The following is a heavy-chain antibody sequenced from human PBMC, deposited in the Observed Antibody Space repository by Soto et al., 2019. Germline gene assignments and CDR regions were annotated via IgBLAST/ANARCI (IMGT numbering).Heavy chain of an antibody. CDR1: GYTLTSNV. J-gene: IGHJ6*02. CDR2: VSAYNGNT. Sequence: DSVKVSCKASGYTLTSNVMSWVRQAPGQGLEWMGWVSAYNGNTNYAPKFQGRVTMTTDTTTSTAYMELRSLVSDDTAVYYCASEGVRFGETYGTDVWGQGNTVTLSS. CDR3: ASEGVRFGETYGTDV. D-gene: IGHD3-10*01. V-gene: IGHV1-18*04.